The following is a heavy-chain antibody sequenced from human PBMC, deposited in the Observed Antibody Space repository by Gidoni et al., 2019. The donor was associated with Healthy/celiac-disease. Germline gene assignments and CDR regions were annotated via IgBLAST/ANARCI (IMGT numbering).Heavy chain of an antibody. Sequence: QVQLVESGGGVVQPGRSLRLSCAASGFTFSSYGMHWVRQAPGKGLEWVAVIWYDGSNKYYADSVKGRFTISRDNSKNTLYLQMNSLRAEDTAVYYCASMRRPRNYYGMDVWGQGTTVTVSS. CDR1: GFTFSSYG. V-gene: IGHV3-33*01. CDR3: ASMRRPRNYYGMDV. D-gene: IGHD3-16*01. CDR2: IWYDGSNK. J-gene: IGHJ6*02.